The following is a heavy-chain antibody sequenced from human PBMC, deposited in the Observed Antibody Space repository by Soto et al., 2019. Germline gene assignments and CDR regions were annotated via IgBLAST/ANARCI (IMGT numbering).Heavy chain of an antibody. Sequence: SVKVSCKASGCTFSSYAISWVRQAPGQGLEWMGGIIPIFGTANYAQKFQGRVTITADESTSTAYMELSSLRSEDTAVYYCARGGGTYCGGDCPFDYWGQGTLVTVSS. CDR1: GCTFSSYA. CDR2: IIPIFGTA. J-gene: IGHJ4*02. CDR3: ARGGGTYCGGDCPFDY. V-gene: IGHV1-69*13. D-gene: IGHD2-21*02.